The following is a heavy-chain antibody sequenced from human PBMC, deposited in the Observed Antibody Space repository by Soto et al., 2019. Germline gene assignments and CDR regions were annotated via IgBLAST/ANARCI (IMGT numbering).Heavy chain of an antibody. CDR3: ARDRAWGEGHWFDP. V-gene: IGHV4-59*08. D-gene: IGHD3-16*01. CDR1: GCAISSYV. J-gene: IGHJ5*02. CDR2: IYYSGST. Sequence: SETMSLTCTVCGCAISSYVGRWIRQPPGKGLEWIGYIYYSGSTNYNPSLKSRVTISVDTSKNQFSLKLSSVTAADTAVYYCARDRAWGEGHWFDPWGQGTLVTVS.